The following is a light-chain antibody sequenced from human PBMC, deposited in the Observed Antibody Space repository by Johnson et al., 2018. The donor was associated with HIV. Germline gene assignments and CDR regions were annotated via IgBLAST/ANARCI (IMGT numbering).Light chain of an antibody. CDR3: GTWDNSLNTGGV. J-gene: IGLJ1*01. CDR2: KDS. V-gene: IGLV3-16*01. CDR1: ALPKKY. Sequence: VLTQPPSVSVSLGQMARFTCSGAALPKKYAYWYQQKPGQFPVLVIYKDSERPSGIPERFSGSSSGTIVTLTISGVQAADEADYYCGTWDNSLNTGGVFGAGTKVTVL.